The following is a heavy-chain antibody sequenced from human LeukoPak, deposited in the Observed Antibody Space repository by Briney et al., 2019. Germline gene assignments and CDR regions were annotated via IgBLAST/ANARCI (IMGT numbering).Heavy chain of an antibody. CDR1: GGSVSSSSYY. J-gene: IGHJ4*02. Sequence: SETLSLTCTVSGGSVSSSSYYWGWIRQPPGKGLEWIGSIYYSGSTYYNPSLKSRVTISIDMSKNQFSLKLSSVTAADTAVYYCARRRSGSYGNFDYWGXGTLVTVSS. CDR3: ARRRSGSYGNFDY. V-gene: IGHV4-39*01. D-gene: IGHD1-26*01. CDR2: IYYSGST.